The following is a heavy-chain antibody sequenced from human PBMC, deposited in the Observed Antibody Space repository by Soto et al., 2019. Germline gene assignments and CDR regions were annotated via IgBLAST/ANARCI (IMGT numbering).Heavy chain of an antibody. CDR2: INHRGST. V-gene: IGHV4-34*01. J-gene: IGHJ6*03. Sequence: SETLSLTCAVYGGSVSGYYWGRIRQPPERRIEGGGEINHRGSTNKNRSLKSPVTISVATPKNQFSLKLSSVTAADTAVYYCARGEAYYYGSGGSYYYMDVRGKGTTVTVSS. D-gene: IGHD3-10*01. CDR3: ARGEAYYYGSGGSYYYMDV. CDR1: GGSVSGYY.